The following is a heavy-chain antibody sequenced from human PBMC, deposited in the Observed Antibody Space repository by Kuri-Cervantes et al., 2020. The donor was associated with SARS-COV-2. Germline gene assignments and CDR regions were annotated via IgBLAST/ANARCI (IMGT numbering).Heavy chain of an antibody. J-gene: IGHJ1*01. Sequence: SETLSLTCAVYGGSFSGYYWSWIRQPPGKGLEWIGEINYSGSTNYNPSLKSRVTISVDTSKNQFSLKLSSVTAADTAVYYCARGRDYYDSSGYPDSEYFQHWGQGTLVTVSS. V-gene: IGHV4-34*01. CDR1: GGSFSGYY. D-gene: IGHD3-22*01. CDR3: ARGRDYYDSSGYPDSEYFQH. CDR2: INYSGST.